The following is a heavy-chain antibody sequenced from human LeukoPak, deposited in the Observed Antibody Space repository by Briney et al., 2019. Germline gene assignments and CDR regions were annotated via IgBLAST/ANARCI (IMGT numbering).Heavy chain of an antibody. CDR2: FDPEDGET. D-gene: IGHD3-10*01. Sequence: ASVKVSCKVSGYTLTELSMHWVRQAPGKGLEWMGGFDPEDGETIYAQKFQGRVTMTEDTSTDTAYMELSSLRSEDTAVYYCATGDPSISITETEFQHWGQGTLVTVSS. V-gene: IGHV1-24*01. J-gene: IGHJ1*01. CDR1: GYTLTELS. CDR3: ATGDPSISITETEFQH.